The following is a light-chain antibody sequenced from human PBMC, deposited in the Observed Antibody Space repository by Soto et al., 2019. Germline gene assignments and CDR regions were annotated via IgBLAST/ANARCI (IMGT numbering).Light chain of an antibody. CDR3: SSFGGGNKVL. CDR2: EVI. Sequence: QSALTQPPSASGSPGQSVTISCTGTSSDVGGYNFVSWYQQHPGKVPETVIYEVIKRPSGVPDRFSGSKSGNTASLTVSGLQAEDEADYYCSSFGGGNKVLFGGGTQLTVL. J-gene: IGLJ3*02. CDR1: SSDVGGYNF. V-gene: IGLV2-8*01.